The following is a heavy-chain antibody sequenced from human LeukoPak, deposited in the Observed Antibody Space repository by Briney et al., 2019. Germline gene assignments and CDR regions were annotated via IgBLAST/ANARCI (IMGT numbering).Heavy chain of an antibody. V-gene: IGHV3-48*01. J-gene: IGHJ4*02. Sequence: GGSLRLSCGASGITFSSYSMNWVRQAPGKGLEWVSYISSSGSTKYYADSVKGRFTISRDNARNPLYLQMNSLRAEDTAVYFCARGGLSIMGYWGQGTLVTVSS. CDR1: GITFSSYS. D-gene: IGHD2/OR15-2a*01. CDR3: ARGGLSIMGY. CDR2: ISSSGSTK.